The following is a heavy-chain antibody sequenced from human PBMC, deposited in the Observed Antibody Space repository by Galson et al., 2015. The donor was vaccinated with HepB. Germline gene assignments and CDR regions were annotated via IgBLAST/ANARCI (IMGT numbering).Heavy chain of an antibody. Sequence: QSGAEVKKPGESLKISCKASGGTFSSYAISWVRQAPGQGLEWMGRIIPILGIANYAQKFQGRVTITADKSTSTAYMELSSLRSEDTAVYYCARDHLQNYYGMDVWGQGTTVTVSS. CDR2: IIPILGIA. V-gene: IGHV1-69*04. J-gene: IGHJ6*02. CDR3: ARDHLQNYYGMDV. D-gene: IGHD4-11*01. CDR1: GGTFSSYA.